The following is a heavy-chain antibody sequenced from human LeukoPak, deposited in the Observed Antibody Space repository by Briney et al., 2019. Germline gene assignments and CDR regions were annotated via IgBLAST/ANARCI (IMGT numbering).Heavy chain of an antibody. D-gene: IGHD3-10*01. V-gene: IGHV5-51*01. CDR3: AKTSMVRGVINGFDY. Sequence: GESLQISCKGSGYSFTSYWIGWVRQLPGKGLEWMGIIYPGDSDTRYSPSFQGQVTISADKSISTAYLQWSSLKASDTAMYYCAKTSMVRGVINGFDYWGQGTLVTVSS. CDR1: GYSFTSYW. CDR2: IYPGDSDT. J-gene: IGHJ4*02.